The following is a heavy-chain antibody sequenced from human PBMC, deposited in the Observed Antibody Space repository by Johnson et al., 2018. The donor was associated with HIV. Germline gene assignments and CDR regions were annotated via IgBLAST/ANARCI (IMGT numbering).Heavy chain of an antibody. Sequence: VQLVESGGGLVKPGGSLRLSCEASGFTFSNYAMHWVRQAPGKGLEWVAVISYDGSSKYYADFVKGRFTISRDNSKKTLSLQMNSLRPEDTAVYYCAKSSSATYYGDAFDMWGQGTMVTVSS. CDR2: ISYDGSSK. V-gene: IGHV3-30-3*02. CDR3: AKSSSATYYGDAFDM. CDR1: GFTFSNYA. J-gene: IGHJ3*02. D-gene: IGHD3-10*01.